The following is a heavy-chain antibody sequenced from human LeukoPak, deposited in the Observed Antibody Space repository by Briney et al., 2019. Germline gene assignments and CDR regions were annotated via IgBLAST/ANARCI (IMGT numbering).Heavy chain of an antibody. Sequence: SETLSLTCTVSGGSISSYYWSWIRQPPGKGLEWIGYIYYSGSTNYNPSLKSRVTISVDTSKNQFSLKLSSVTAADTAVYYCARGRLTQLWPRWDYYYYYGMDVWGQGTTVTVSS. CDR2: IYYSGST. CDR3: ARGRLTQLWPRWDYYYYYGMDV. D-gene: IGHD5-18*01. V-gene: IGHV4-59*01. J-gene: IGHJ6*02. CDR1: GGSISSYY.